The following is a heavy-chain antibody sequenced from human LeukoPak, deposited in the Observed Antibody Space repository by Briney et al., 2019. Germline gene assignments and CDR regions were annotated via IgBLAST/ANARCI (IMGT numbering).Heavy chain of an antibody. J-gene: IGHJ3*02. CDR2: IKQDGSEK. V-gene: IGHV3-7*01. Sequence: AGGSLRLSCAAAGFTVSSNYMTWVRQAPGKGLEWVANIKQDGSEKYYVDSVKGRFTISRDNAKNSLYLQMNSLRAEDTAVYYCARDKGPPGGAFDIWGQGTMVTVSS. D-gene: IGHD3-16*01. CDR3: ARDKGPPGGAFDI. CDR1: GFTVSSNY.